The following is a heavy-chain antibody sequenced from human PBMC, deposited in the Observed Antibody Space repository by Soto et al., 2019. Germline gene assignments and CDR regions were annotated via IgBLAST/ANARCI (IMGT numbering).Heavy chain of an antibody. J-gene: IGHJ6*02. Sequence: VGSLRLSCAASGFTFSSYAMSWVRQAPGKGLEWVSAISGSGGSTYYADSVKGRFTISRDNSKNTLYLQMNSLRAEDTAVYYCAKTLYSSGWIPHVWGQGTTVTVSS. V-gene: IGHV3-23*01. CDR2: ISGSGGST. D-gene: IGHD6-19*01. CDR1: GFTFSSYA. CDR3: AKTLYSSGWIPHV.